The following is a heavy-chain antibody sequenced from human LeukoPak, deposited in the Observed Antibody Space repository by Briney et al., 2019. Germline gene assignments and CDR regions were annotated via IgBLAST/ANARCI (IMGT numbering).Heavy chain of an antibody. V-gene: IGHV3-74*01. CDR2: INSDGSSI. D-gene: IGHD6-13*01. CDR1: GFIFSSYW. Sequence: GGSLGLSCAASGFIFSSYWMHWVRHAPGKGLVWVSRINSDGSSISYADSVKGRFTISRDNAKNTLYLQMNSLRAEDTAVYYCARDRGYVPDYWGQGTLATVSS. CDR3: ARDRGYVPDY. J-gene: IGHJ4*02.